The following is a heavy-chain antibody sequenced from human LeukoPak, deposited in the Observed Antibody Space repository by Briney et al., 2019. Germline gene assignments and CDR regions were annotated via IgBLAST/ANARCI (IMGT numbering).Heavy chain of an antibody. Sequence: PGGSLRLSCAAYGVTFNSYAMYWVRQAPGKGLEWVSGIFGSGGSAHYADSVKGRFTISRDNSKNTVYLQMSSLRAEDTAVYYCAKTTTGYSSGRYPGWPADYWGQGSLVTVSS. CDR2: IFGSGGSA. V-gene: IGHV3-23*01. D-gene: IGHD6-19*01. CDR3: AKTTTGYSSGRYPGWPADY. J-gene: IGHJ4*02. CDR1: GVTFNSYA.